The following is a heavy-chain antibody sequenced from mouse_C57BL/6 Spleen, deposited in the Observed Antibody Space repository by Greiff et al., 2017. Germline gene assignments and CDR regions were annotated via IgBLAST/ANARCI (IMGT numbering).Heavy chain of an antibody. CDR2: ISSGGSYT. V-gene: IGHV5-6*01. D-gene: IGHD1-1*01. Sequence: EVQLVESGGDLVKPGGSLKLSCAASGFTFSSYGMSWVRQTPDKRLEWVATISSGGSYTYYPDSVKGRFTISRDNAKNTLYLQMSSLKSEDTAMYYCARPPITTGYFDVWGTGTTVTVSS. J-gene: IGHJ1*03. CDR3: ARPPITTGYFDV. CDR1: GFTFSSYG.